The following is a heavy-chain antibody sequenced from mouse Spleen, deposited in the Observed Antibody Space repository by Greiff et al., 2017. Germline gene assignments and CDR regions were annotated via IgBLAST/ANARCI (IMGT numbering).Heavy chain of an antibody. J-gene: IGHJ1*01. CDR3: ARNPGDYGNWYFDV. Sequence: VKLMESGPGLVQPSQSLSITCTVSGFSLTSYGVHWVRQSPGKGLEWLGVIWSGGSTDYNAAFISRLSISKDNSKSQVFFKMNSLQADDTAIYYCARNPGDYGNWYFDVWGAGTTVTVSS. CDR1: GFSLTSYG. D-gene: IGHD2-1*01. CDR2: IWSGGST. V-gene: IGHV2-2*01.